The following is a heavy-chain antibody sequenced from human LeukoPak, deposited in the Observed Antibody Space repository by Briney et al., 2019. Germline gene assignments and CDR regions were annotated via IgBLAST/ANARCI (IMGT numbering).Heavy chain of an antibody. Sequence: RTGGSLRLSCTASGFTFGDYGLTWVRQAPGKGLEWVGFIRSKAYGGTTEYAASVKGRFTISRDDSKSIAYLQMNSLKTEDTAVYYCARVRGSYGPLGHFDYWGQGTLVTVSS. D-gene: IGHD5-18*01. CDR3: ARVRGSYGPLGHFDY. V-gene: IGHV3-49*04. J-gene: IGHJ4*02. CDR2: IRSKAYGGTT. CDR1: GFTFGDYG.